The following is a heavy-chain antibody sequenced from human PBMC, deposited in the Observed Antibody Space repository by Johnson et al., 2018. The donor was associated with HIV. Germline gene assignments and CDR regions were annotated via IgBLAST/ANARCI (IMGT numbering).Heavy chain of an antibody. CDR1: GFTFRNYG. Sequence: QVQLVESGGGVVQPGRSLRLSCVASGFTFRNYGMHWVRQAPGKGLEWVAVISYDGNIKYYADSVKDRFTISRDISKNTLYLEMNIMRAEDTAVYYCAKEAADDAFDIWGQGTMVTVSS. D-gene: IGHD6-25*01. CDR2: ISYDGNIK. J-gene: IGHJ3*02. CDR3: AKEAADDAFDI. V-gene: IGHV3-30*18.